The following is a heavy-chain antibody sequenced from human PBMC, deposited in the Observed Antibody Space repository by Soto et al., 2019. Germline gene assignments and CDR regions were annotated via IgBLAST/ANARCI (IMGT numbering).Heavy chain of an antibody. CDR1: GYTFTSYG. J-gene: IGHJ4*02. CDR3: ARVPYVLLWFGEFDY. V-gene: IGHV1-18*01. CDR2: ISAYNGNT. D-gene: IGHD3-10*01. Sequence: QVPLVQSGAEVKKPGASVKVSCKASGYTFTSYGISWVRQAPGQGLEWMGWISAYNGNTNYAQKLQGRVTMTTDTSTSTAYMELRSLRSDDTAVYYCARVPYVLLWFGEFDYWGQGTLVTVSS.